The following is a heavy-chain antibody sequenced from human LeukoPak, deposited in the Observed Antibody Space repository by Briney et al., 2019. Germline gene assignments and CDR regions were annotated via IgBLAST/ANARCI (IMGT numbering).Heavy chain of an antibody. V-gene: IGHV3-30*18. J-gene: IGHJ4*02. CDR2: ISYDGSNK. CDR1: GFTFSTYA. CDR3: AKSRAKGRAPLDY. Sequence: PGGSLRLSCAASGFTFSTYAIPWVRQAPGKGLEWVAVISYDGSNKYYADSVKGRFTIPRDNSKNTLYLQMNSLRAEDTAVYYCAKSRAKGRAPLDYWGQGTLVTVSS.